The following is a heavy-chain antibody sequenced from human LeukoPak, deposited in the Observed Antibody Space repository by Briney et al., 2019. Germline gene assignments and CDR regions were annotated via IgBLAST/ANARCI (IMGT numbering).Heavy chain of an antibody. CDR2: ISYDGSNK. V-gene: IGHV3-30*18. D-gene: IGHD5-24*01. Sequence: GGSLRLSCAASGFTFSSYGMHWVRQAPGKGLEWVAVISYDGSNKYYADSVKGRFTISRDNSKNTLYLQMNSLRAEDTAVYYCAKDLSQDSRDGYNSFDYWGQGTLVTVSS. CDR3: AKDLSQDSRDGYNSFDY. CDR1: GFTFSSYG. J-gene: IGHJ4*02.